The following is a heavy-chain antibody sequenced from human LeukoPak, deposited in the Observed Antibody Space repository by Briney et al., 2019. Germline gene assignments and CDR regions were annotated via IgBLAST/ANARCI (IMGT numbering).Heavy chain of an antibody. CDR3: ARTIFGVVEAMFDY. V-gene: IGHV4-59*08. CDR2: IYYSGST. D-gene: IGHD3-3*01. J-gene: IGHJ3*01. CDR1: GGSISSYY. Sequence: SETLSLTCTVSGGSISSYYWSWIRQPPGKGLEWIGYIYYSGSTNYNPSLKSRVTISVDTSKNQFSLKLGSVTAADTAVYYCARTIFGVVEAMFDYWGQGTMVTVSS.